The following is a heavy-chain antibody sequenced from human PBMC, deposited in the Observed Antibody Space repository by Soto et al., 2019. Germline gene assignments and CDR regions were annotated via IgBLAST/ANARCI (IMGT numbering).Heavy chain of an antibody. V-gene: IGHV1-69*12. J-gene: IGHJ6*02. CDR3: ARGARTYYYNDMDV. CDR1: GGSFSTYA. D-gene: IGHD6-6*01. Sequence: QVQLVQSGAEVKKPGSSVKVSCKASGGSFSTYAISWVRHAPGQGLEWMGGVIPILGTTNNAQKFQGRVTLTGDEAAGTGYMELANLRSEDTPWYYCARGARTYYYNDMDVWGQGTTVTVSS. CDR2: VIPILGTT.